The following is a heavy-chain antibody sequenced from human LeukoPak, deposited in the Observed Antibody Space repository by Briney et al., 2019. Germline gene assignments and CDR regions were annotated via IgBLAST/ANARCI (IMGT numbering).Heavy chain of an antibody. CDR3: ARDGGCSSTSCYYNWFDP. CDR1: GYTFTSYG. CDR2: ITSYNGNT. V-gene: IGHV1-18*01. Sequence: ASVKVSCKASGYTFTSYGIRWVRQAPRQGLEWMGWITSYNGNTNYAQKLQGRVTMTTDTSTSTAYMELRSLRSDDTAVYYCARDGGCSSTSCYYNWFDPWGQGTLVTVSS. D-gene: IGHD2-2*01. J-gene: IGHJ5*02.